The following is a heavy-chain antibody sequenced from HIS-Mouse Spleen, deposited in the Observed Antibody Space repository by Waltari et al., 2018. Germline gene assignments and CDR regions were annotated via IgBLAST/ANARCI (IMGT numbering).Heavy chain of an antibody. CDR3: AKASSGWLDY. CDR2: RSYDGSNK. Sequence: QVQLVESGGGVVQPGRSLILSCAASGFTFSSYGMHWVRQAPGKGLGWGEVRSYDGSNKYYEDTVKVRFTISRDNSKNTLYLQMNSLRAEDTAVYYCAKASSGWLDYWGQGTLVTVSS. D-gene: IGHD6-19*01. CDR1: GFTFSSYG. J-gene: IGHJ4*02. V-gene: IGHV3-30*18.